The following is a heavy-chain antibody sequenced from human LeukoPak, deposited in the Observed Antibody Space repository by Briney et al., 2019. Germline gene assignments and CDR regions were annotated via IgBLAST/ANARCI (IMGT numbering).Heavy chain of an antibody. CDR1: GFTFSSYA. CDR2: ISSSGGST. D-gene: IGHD3-10*01. CDR3: AKGMVRGVISEFFDY. V-gene: IGHV3-23*01. Sequence: GGSLRLSCAASGFTFSSYAMSWVRQAPGKGLEWVSAISSSGGSTYYADSVKGRFTISRDNFKNTLYLQMNSLRAEDTAVYYCAKGMVRGVISEFFDYWGQGTLVTVSS. J-gene: IGHJ4*02.